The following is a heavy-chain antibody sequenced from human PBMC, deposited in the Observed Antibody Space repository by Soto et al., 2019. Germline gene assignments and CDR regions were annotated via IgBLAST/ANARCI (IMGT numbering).Heavy chain of an antibody. Sequence: PGGSLRLSCAASGFTFSSYAMHWVRQAPGKGLEWVAVISYDGSNKYYADSVKGRFTISRDNSKNTLYLQMNSLRAEDTAVYYCARDLQNIVVVVAAYYYYGMDVWGQGTTVTVSS. J-gene: IGHJ6*02. CDR1: GFTFSSYA. D-gene: IGHD2-15*01. CDR3: ARDLQNIVVVVAAYYYYGMDV. V-gene: IGHV3-30-3*01. CDR2: ISYDGSNK.